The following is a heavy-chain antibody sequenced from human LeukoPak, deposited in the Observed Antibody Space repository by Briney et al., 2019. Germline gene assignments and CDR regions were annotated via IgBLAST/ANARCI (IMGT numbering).Heavy chain of an antibody. Sequence: PGGSLRLYCAASGFTFSFYAMSPLRQAPGKWLACVSAISGSGGSTYYADSVKGRFTISRDNSKNTLYLQMNSLRAEDTAVYYCAKSWGSSSSWYFDLWGRGTLVTVSS. J-gene: IGHJ2*01. V-gene: IGHV3-23*01. D-gene: IGHD6-6*01. CDR3: AKSWGSSSSWYFDL. CDR1: GFTFSFYA. CDR2: ISGSGGST.